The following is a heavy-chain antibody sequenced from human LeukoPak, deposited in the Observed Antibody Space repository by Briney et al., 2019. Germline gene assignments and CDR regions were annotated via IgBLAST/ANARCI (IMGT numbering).Heavy chain of an antibody. V-gene: IGHV1-2*02. CDR3: ARAPYYDILTGPFDY. J-gene: IGHJ4*02. CDR1: GYTFTGYY. D-gene: IGHD3-9*01. Sequence: ASVTVSCKASGYTFTGYYMHWVRQAPGQGLEWMGWINPNSGGTNYAQKFQGRVTMTRDTSISTAYMELSRLRSDDTAVYYCARAPYYDILTGPFDYWGQGTLVTVSS. CDR2: INPNSGGT.